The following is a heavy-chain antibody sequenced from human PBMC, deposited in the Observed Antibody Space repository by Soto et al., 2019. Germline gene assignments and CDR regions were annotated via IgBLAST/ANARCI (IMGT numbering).Heavy chain of an antibody. V-gene: IGHV3-21*01. CDR1: GFTFTRYS. CDR3: ARESEDLTSNFDY. Sequence: ESGGGLVKPGGSLRLSCAASGFTFTRYSMNWVLQAPGKGLEWVSSISSTTNYIYYADSMKGRFTVSRDNAKNSVYLDMNSLSAEDTAVYYCARESEDLTSNFDYWGQGTLVTVSS. J-gene: IGHJ4*02. CDR2: ISSTTNYI.